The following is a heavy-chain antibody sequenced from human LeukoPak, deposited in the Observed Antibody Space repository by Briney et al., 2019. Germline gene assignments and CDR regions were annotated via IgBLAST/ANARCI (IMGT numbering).Heavy chain of an antibody. CDR2: ISSRGTTV. Sequence: PGGSLRLSCVASGFTFSDYSMNWVRQPPGKGLEWVSYISSRGTTVFYADSVKGRFTTYRDNVKNSLFLQLDSLRAEDTAIYYCAREFSHIFGSQCFDLWGRGTLVTVSS. CDR1: GFTFSDYS. D-gene: IGHD3-3*02. V-gene: IGHV3-48*01. J-gene: IGHJ2*01. CDR3: AREFSHIFGSQCFDL.